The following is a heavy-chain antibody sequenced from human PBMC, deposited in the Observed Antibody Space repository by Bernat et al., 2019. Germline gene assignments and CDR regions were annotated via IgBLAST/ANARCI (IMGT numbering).Heavy chain of an antibody. CDR2: ISYDGSNK. D-gene: IGHD3-22*01. J-gene: IGHJ4*02. CDR1: GFTFSSYA. V-gene: IGHV3-30-3*01. CDR3: ARAPYYYDTSGYYY. Sequence: QVQLVESGGGVVHPGRSLRLSCAASGFTFSSYAMHWVRQAPGKGLEWVAVISYDGSNKYYADSVKGRFTISRDNSKNTLYLQMNSLRAEDTAVYYCARAPYYYDTSGYYYWGQGTLVTVSS.